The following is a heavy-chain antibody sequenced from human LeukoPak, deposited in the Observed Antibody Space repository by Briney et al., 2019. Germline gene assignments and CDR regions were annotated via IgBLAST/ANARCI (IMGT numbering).Heavy chain of an antibody. V-gene: IGHV3-74*03. CDR2: INGDASNT. Sequence: GGSLRLSCAASGLTFNSYWMHWVRQVAGKGLVWVARINGDASNTTYADSVKGRFTISRDNSKNTLYLQMNSLRAEDTAVYYCARVGLGAFDIWGQGTMVTVSS. D-gene: IGHD2-21*01. CDR1: GLTFNSYW. CDR3: ARVGLGAFDI. J-gene: IGHJ3*02.